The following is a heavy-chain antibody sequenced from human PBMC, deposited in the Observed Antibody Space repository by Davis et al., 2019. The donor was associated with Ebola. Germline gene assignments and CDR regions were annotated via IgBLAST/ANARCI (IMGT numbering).Heavy chain of an antibody. D-gene: IGHD2-2*01. V-gene: IGHV4-39*07. Sequence: SETLSLTCTVSGGSISSSSYYWSWIRQPPGKGLEWIGEINHSGSTNYNPSLKSRVTISVDTSKNQFSLKLSSVTAADTAVYYCARRVPAAAFDIWGQGTMVTVSS. J-gene: IGHJ3*02. CDR1: GGSISSSSYY. CDR3: ARRVPAAAFDI. CDR2: INHSGST.